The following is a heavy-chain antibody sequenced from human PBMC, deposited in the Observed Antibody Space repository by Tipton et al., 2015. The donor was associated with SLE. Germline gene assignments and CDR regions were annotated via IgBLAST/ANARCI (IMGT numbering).Heavy chain of an antibody. CDR1: GGSFSDYY. J-gene: IGHJ6*02. D-gene: IGHD4-23*01. CDR2: INHSGST. CDR3: ARHGMVNYYYYGMDV. V-gene: IGHV4-34*01. Sequence: TLSLTCAVYGGSFSDYYWSWIRQPPGKGLEWIGEINHSGSTNYNTSLKSRVTISVDTSKSQFSLQLTSVTAADTAVYYCARHGMVNYYYYGMDVWGQGTTVTVSS.